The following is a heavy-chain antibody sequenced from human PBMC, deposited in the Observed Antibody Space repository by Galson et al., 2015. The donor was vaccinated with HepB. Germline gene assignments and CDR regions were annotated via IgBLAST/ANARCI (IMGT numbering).Heavy chain of an antibody. J-gene: IGHJ5*02. D-gene: IGHD3-22*01. CDR2: IYTSGST. V-gene: IGHV4-4*07. Sequence: ETLSLTCTVSGGSISSYYWSWIRQPAGKGLEWIGRIYTSGSTNYNPSLKSRVTMSVDTSKNQFSLKLSSVTAADTAVYYCARESLYYDSSGYYIRFDPWGQGTLVTVSS. CDR3: ARESLYYDSSGYYIRFDP. CDR1: GGSISSYY.